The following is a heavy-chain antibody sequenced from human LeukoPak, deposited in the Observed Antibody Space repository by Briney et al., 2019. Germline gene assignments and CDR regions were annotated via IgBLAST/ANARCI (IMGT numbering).Heavy chain of an antibody. D-gene: IGHD5-12*01. J-gene: IGHJ4*02. CDR3: ASSYGRGGYGDFDY. CDR2: IYTSGST. V-gene: IGHV4-4*09. CDR1: GGSIGSYY. Sequence: PSETLSLTCTVSGGSIGSYYWSWIRQPPGKGLEWIGYIYTSGSTNYNPSLKSRVTISVDTSKNQFSLKLSSVTAADTAVYYCASSYGRGGYGDFDYWGQGTLVTVSS.